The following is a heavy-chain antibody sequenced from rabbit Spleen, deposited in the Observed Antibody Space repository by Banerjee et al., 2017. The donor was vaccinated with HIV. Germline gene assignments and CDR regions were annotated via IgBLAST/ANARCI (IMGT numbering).Heavy chain of an antibody. Sequence: QSLEESGGDLVKPGGSLALTCTASGIDFSSGYVMSWVRQAPGKGLEWIACIYTGSSGSTYYASWAKGRFTISKTSSTTVTLQMTSLTAADTATYFCASRFGNDGYADLWGPGTLVTVS. CDR1: GIDFSSGYV. CDR3: ASRFGNDGYADL. V-gene: IGHV1S40*01. CDR2: IYTGSSGST. D-gene: IGHD6-1*01. J-gene: IGHJ4*01.